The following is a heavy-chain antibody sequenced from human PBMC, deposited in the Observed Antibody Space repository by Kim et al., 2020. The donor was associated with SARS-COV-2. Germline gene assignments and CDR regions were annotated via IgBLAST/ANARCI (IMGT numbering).Heavy chain of an antibody. J-gene: IGHJ4*02. Sequence: ADAVKGRFTISRDNVKNTLYLQMNSLRAEDTAVYYCARRQFTSGWYYFDYWGQGTLVTVSS. V-gene: IGHV3-74*01. CDR3: ARRQFTSGWYYFDY. D-gene: IGHD6-19*01.